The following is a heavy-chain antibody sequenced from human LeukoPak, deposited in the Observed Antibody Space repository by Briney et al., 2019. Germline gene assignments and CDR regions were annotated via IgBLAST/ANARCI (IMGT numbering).Heavy chain of an antibody. Sequence: PSETLSLTCTISGGSVSSGYYWVWVRQPPGKGLEWIASIYYSGVTYFNPSLESRVTISVDTSKNQFSLKLTSVTAADTAVYYCAPFKGGSFDFWGQGTMVTVSS. J-gene: IGHJ3*01. D-gene: IGHD3-16*01. CDR3: APFKGGSFDF. V-gene: IGHV4-39*01. CDR2: IYYSGVT. CDR1: GGSVSSGYY.